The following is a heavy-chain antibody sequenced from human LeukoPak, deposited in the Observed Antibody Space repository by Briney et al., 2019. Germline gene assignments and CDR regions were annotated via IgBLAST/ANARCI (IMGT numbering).Heavy chain of an antibody. Sequence: ASVKVSCKASGYSFTTYYVHWVRQAPGQGLEWMGYMRPASGDSNFAQKFQDRVNMTRDTSISTAYLELSRLTSDDTAVYYCSTEDKYCTTTTCADYWGQGTLVTVSS. J-gene: IGHJ4*02. CDR1: GYSFTTYY. CDR2: MRPASGDS. D-gene: IGHD2-2*01. V-gene: IGHV1-2*02. CDR3: STEDKYCTTTTCADY.